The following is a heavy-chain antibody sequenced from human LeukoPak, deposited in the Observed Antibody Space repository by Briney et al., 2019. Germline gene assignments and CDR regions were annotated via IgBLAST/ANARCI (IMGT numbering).Heavy chain of an antibody. CDR1: GGSISNYY. CDR2: IYTSGST. Sequence: PSGTLSLTCTVSGGSISNYYWNWIRQPAGKRLEWIGRIYTSGSTYYNPSLKSRVTISVDTSKNQFSLKLSSVTAADTAVYYCARANYYDSSGLIDYWGQGTLVTVSS. D-gene: IGHD3-22*01. V-gene: IGHV4-4*07. J-gene: IGHJ4*02. CDR3: ARANYYDSSGLIDY.